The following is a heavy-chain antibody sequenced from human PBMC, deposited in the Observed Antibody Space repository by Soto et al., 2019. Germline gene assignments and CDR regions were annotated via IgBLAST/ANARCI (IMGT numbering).Heavy chain of an antibody. CDR1: GGSFSGYY. Sequence: QVQLQQWGAGLLKPSETPSLTCSVYGGSFSGYYWSWIRQPPGKGLEWIGEINHSGSTNYNPSLKSRVTISVDTSKKWFSPKLSSVTAADTAVYYCARRRGTGSTGEVDYWGQGTLVTVSS. J-gene: IGHJ4*02. D-gene: IGHD1-7*01. CDR3: ARRRGTGSTGEVDY. V-gene: IGHV4-34*01. CDR2: INHSGST.